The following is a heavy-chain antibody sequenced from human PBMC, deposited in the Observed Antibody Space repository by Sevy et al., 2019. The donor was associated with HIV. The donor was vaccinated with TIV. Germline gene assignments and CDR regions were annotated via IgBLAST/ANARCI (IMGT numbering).Heavy chain of an antibody. V-gene: IGHV3-30-3*01. J-gene: IGHJ4*02. Sequence: GGSLRLSCAASGFTFSNYPMHWVRQAPGKGLEWVAVISYDGNNKYYADSVKRRFTISRDNSKNTLYLQMNSLRTEDTAVYYSARAYDSSGYLDYWGQGTLVTVSS. CDR1: GFTFSNYP. D-gene: IGHD3-22*01. CDR3: ARAYDSSGYLDY. CDR2: ISYDGNNK.